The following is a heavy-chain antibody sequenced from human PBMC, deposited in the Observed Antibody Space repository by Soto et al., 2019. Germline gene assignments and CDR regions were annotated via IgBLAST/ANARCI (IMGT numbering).Heavy chain of an antibody. CDR3: GTVFEK. Sequence: EVQVVESGGGLVQPGGPWEFPVPASGLTSITSWMHWVRQVPGEGLVWVSRIDNHGDGTSYADFVKGRFTISRDNAKNTLYLQMNSLRVEDTAIYYCGTVFEKWVQGTMVTVSS. CDR1: GLTSITSW. CDR2: IDNHGDGT. J-gene: IGHJ3*02. V-gene: IGHV3-74*01.